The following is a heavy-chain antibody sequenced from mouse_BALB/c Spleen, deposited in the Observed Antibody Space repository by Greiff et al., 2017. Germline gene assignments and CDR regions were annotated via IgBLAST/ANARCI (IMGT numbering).Heavy chain of an antibody. CDR3: ARGPTVVAPMDY. V-gene: IGHV5-6*01. J-gene: IGHJ4*01. Sequence: EVQGVESGGDLVKPGGSLKLSCAASGFTFSSYGMSWVRQTPDKRLEWVATISSGGSYTYYPDSVKGRFTISRDNAKNTLYLQMSSLKSEDTAMYYCARGPTVVAPMDYWGQGTSVTVSS. D-gene: IGHD1-1*01. CDR1: GFTFSSYG. CDR2: ISSGGSYT.